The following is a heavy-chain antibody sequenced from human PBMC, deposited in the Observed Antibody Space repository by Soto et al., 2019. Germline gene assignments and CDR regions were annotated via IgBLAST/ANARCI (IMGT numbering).Heavy chain of an antibody. D-gene: IGHD3-22*01. CDR2: ISYDGSNK. CDR1: GFTFSSYD. J-gene: IGHJ4*02. V-gene: IGHV3-30*03. Sequence: QVQLVESGGGVVQPGRSLRLSCAASGFTFSSYDMHWVRQTPGKGLEWVAVISYDGSNKYYADSVKGRFTISRDNSKNTLYLQMNRLRAEDTAVYYRATGDSSGYYYEVCDYWGQGTLVTVSS. CDR3: ATGDSSGYYYEVCDY.